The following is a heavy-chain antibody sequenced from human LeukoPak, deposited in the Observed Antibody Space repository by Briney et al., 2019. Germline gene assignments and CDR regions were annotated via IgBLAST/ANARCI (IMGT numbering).Heavy chain of an antibody. CDR1: GFTFSSYS. J-gene: IGHJ4*02. Sequence: GGSLRLSCAASGFTFSSYSMNWVRQAPGKGLEWVSSISSSSSYIYYADSVKGRFTISRDNAKNSLYLQMNSLRAEDTAVYYCARGGLRYCSSSSCYIESPDYWGQGTLVTVSS. CDR2: ISSSSSYI. V-gene: IGHV3-21*01. CDR3: ARGGLRYCSSSSCYIESPDY. D-gene: IGHD2-2*02.